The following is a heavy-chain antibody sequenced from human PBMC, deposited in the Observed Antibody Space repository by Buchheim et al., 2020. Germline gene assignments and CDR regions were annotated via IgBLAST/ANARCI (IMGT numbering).Heavy chain of an antibody. CDR1: GYTFTSYY. J-gene: IGHJ1*01. Sequence: QVQLVQSGAEVKKPGASVKVSCKASGYTFTSYYMHWVRQAPGQGLEWMGIINPSGGSTSYAQKFQGRVTMTRDTSTSTVYMELSSLRSEDTAVYYCARDTPLYCSGGSCYSEYFQHWGQGTL. CDR2: INPSGGST. CDR3: ARDTPLYCSGGSCYSEYFQH. D-gene: IGHD2-15*01. V-gene: IGHV1-46*01.